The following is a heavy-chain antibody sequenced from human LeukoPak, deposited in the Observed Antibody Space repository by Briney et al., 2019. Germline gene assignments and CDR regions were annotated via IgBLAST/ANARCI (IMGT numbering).Heavy chain of an antibody. CDR3: ASADDYGDYVGYYYYMDV. V-gene: IGHV1-69*05. D-gene: IGHD4-17*01. CDR2: IIPIFGTA. CDR1: GGTFSSYA. J-gene: IGHJ6*03. Sequence: SVKVSRKASGGTFSSYAISWVRQAPGQGLEWMGGIIPIFGTANYAQKFQGRVTITTDESTSTAYMELSSLRSEDTAVYYCASADDYGDYVGYYYYMDVWGKGTTVTVSS.